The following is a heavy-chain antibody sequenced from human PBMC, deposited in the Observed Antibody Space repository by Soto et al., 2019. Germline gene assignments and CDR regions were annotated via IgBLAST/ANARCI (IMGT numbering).Heavy chain of an antibody. J-gene: IGHJ4*02. CDR2: IIPILGIA. V-gene: IGHV1-69*02. Sequence: QVQLVQSGAEVKKPGSSVKVSCKASGGTFSSYTISWVRQAPGQGLEWMGRIIPILGIANYAQKFQGRVTITADKXPNXAYMEPSSRRSEDKAVYYCARGEEPDYDILPPFDYWGQGTLVTVSS. CDR1: GGTFSSYT. CDR3: ARGEEPDYDILPPFDY. D-gene: IGHD3-9*01.